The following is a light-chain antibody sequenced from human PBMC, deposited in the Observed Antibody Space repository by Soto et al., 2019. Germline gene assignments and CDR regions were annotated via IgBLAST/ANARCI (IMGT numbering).Light chain of an antibody. CDR3: QQRSNWPPYT. CDR1: QSVSSY. Sequence: EIVLTQSPATLSLSPGERATLSCRASQSVSSYLAWYQQKPGQAPRLLIYDASNRATGIPARFSGSGSGTDFTHTISNLEPEDFAVYYCQQRSNWPPYTFGQGTKLEIK. CDR2: DAS. V-gene: IGKV3-11*01. J-gene: IGKJ2*01.